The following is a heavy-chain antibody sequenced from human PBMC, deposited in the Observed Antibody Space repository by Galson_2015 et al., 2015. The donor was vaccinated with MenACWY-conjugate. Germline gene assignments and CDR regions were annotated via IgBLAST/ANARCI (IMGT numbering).Heavy chain of an antibody. CDR3: AKDLGDILTGNSDAFDV. D-gene: IGHD3-9*01. CDR2: ISFDGTNK. CDR1: GFIFRSYG. Sequence: LRLSCAASGFIFRSYGMHWVRLAPGKGLEWVALISFDGTNKYYADSVKGRFTISRDNSKNTLYLQMNSLRAEDTAVYYCAKDLGDILTGNSDAFDVWGQGTMVTVSS. J-gene: IGHJ3*01. V-gene: IGHV3-30*18.